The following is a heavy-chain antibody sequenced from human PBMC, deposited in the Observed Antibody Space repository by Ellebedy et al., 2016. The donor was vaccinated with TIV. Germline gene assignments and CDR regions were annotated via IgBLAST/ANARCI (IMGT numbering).Heavy chain of an antibody. CDR1: GFTFSTSA. Sequence: PGGSLRLSCAASGFTFSTSAMHWVRQAPGKGLQWVAVISHDGTNKYYADSVKGRFTISRDNSMTTLYLEMNSLRAEDTAVYYCARDLDKSSGWYGGAAYWGQGTLVTVSS. CDR3: ARDLDKSSGWYGGAAY. D-gene: IGHD6-19*01. J-gene: IGHJ4*02. V-gene: IGHV3-30-3*01. CDR2: ISHDGTNK.